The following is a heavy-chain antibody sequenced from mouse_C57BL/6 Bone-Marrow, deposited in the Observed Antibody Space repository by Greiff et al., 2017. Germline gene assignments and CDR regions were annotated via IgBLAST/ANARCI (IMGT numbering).Heavy chain of an antibody. CDR1: GYTFTSYW. Sequence: VQLQQSGTVLARPGASVKMSCKTSGYTFTSYWMHWVKQRPGQGLEWIGAIYPGNSDTSYNQKFKGKAKLTAVTSASTAYMELSSLTSEDSAVYYCTRSDGYYGVYAMDYWGQGTSVTVSS. CDR2: IYPGNSDT. V-gene: IGHV1-5*01. J-gene: IGHJ4*01. D-gene: IGHD2-3*01. CDR3: TRSDGYYGVYAMDY.